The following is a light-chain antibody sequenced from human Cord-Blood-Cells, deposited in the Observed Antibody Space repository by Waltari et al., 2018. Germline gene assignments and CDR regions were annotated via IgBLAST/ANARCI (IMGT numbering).Light chain of an antibody. Sequence: DIVMTQSPDSLAVALGERHTMNCKSSQSDLYSTNNKNYLAWYQQKPGTPPKLLIYWAATRGSWVPDRFSGSGFGTDFTLTISSLQGEDVAVYNCQPYFRPPITLGQGTRLEIK. V-gene: IGKV4-1*01. J-gene: IGKJ5*01. CDR3: QPYFRPPIT. CDR2: WAA. CDR1: QSDLYSTNNKNY.